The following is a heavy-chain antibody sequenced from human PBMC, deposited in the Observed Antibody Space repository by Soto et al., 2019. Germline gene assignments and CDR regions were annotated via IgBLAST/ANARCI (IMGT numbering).Heavy chain of an antibody. V-gene: IGHV4-31*02. CDR2: IYYSGST. D-gene: IGHD3-22*01. Sequence: QVQLQESGPGLVKPSQTLSLTCTVSGGSISSGGYYWSWIRQHPGKGLEWIGYIYYSGSTYYTPSLKSRVTISVDTSKNQSSLKLSSVTAAATAVYYCARTSYASSGTAADPWAQGTLVTVSS. CDR3: ARTSYASSGTAADP. CDR1: GGSISSGGYY. J-gene: IGHJ5*02.